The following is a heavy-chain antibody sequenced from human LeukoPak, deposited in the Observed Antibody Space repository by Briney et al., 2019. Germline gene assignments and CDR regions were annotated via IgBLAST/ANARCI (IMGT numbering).Heavy chain of an antibody. Sequence: ASVKVSCKASGYTFTSYAMNWVRQAPGQGLEWMGWINTNTGNPTYAQGFTGRFVFSLDTSVSTAYLQISSLKAEDTAVYYCATTPYDYVWGRDAFDIWGQGTMVTVSS. CDR1: GYTFTSYA. CDR2: INTNTGNP. D-gene: IGHD3-16*01. V-gene: IGHV7-4-1*02. J-gene: IGHJ3*02. CDR3: ATTPYDYVWGRDAFDI.